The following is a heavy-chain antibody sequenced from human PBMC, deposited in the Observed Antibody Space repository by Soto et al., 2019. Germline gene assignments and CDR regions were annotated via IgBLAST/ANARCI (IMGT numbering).Heavy chain of an antibody. CDR1: GGSISSSSYY. D-gene: IGHD7-27*01. CDR2: IYYSGST. Sequence: SETLSLTCTVSGGSISSSSYYWGWIRQPPGKGLEWIGSIYYSGSTYYNPSLKSRVTISVDTSKNQFSLKLSSVTAADTAVYYCARDFGANWGSGAFDIWGQGTMVTVSS. CDR3: ARDFGANWGSGAFDI. V-gene: IGHV4-39*07. J-gene: IGHJ3*02.